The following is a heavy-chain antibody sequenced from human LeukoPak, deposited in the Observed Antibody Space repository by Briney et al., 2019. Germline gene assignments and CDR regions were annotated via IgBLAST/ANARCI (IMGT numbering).Heavy chain of an antibody. J-gene: IGHJ6*02. V-gene: IGHV3-43*02. Sequence: PGGTLRLSCAASAFTFDDYATHWVRQAPGKGLEWFSLISGDGGITYYAESVKGRFTISRDTSKNSLYLQLNSLRTEDTALYYCAKEEEYYDMLTGYYSVWDGYGRDVWGQGTTVTVSS. CDR1: AFTFDDYA. D-gene: IGHD3-9*01. CDR3: AKEEEYYDMLTGYYSVWDGYGRDV. CDR2: ISGDGGIT.